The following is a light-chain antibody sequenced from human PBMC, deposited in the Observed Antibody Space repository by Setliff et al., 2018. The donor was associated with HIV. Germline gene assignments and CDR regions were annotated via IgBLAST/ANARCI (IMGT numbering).Light chain of an antibody. J-gene: IGLJ3*02. CDR3: SSYTTSSSFLV. CDR2: DAN. V-gene: IGLV2-14*03. CDR1: SSDVGGYDF. Sequence: QSVLAQPASVSGSPGQSITISCTGTSSDVGGYDFVAWYQLHPGKAPKLMIYDANKRSSGVSNRFSGSKSGDTASLTISGLQAEDEADYFCSSYTTSSSFLVFGGGTKVT.